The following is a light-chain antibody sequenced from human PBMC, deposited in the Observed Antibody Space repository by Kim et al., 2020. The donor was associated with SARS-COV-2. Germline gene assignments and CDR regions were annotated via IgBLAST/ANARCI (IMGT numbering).Light chain of an antibody. J-gene: IGLJ3*02. CDR3: AAWDASLNGWV. CDR2: ANS. Sequence: QSVLTQPPSASGPPGQRVTISCSGSNSNIGSHTVNWYQHFPGTAPKHLIYANSHRPSGVPDRFSGSKSDSSASLAISGLQSEDEADYYCAAWDASLNGWVFGGGTQLTVL. CDR1: NSNIGSHT. V-gene: IGLV1-44*01.